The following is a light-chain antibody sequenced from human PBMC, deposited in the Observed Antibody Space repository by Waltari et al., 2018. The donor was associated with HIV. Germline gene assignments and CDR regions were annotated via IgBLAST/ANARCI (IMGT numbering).Light chain of an antibody. V-gene: IGLV1-44*01. J-gene: IGLJ2*01. CDR2: SNN. CDR3: AAWDDSLNGVV. Sequence: QSVLTQPPSASGTPGQRVTISCSGSSSNIGSNTVNWDQQLPGTAPKLLTYSNNQRPSGVPDRVSGSKSGTSASLAISGLQSEDEADYYCAAWDDSLNGVVFGGGTKLTVL. CDR1: SSNIGSNT.